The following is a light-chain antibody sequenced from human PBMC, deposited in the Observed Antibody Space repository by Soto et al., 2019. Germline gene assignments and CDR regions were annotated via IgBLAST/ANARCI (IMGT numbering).Light chain of an antibody. Sequence: DIQMTQSPSSLSASVGDRVTITCRASQSISSYLNWYQQKPGKAPKLLIYAASSLQSGVPSRFSGSGSGTDFTLTISSLQPEDFATYYRQQLESYPSTFGGGTKVDIK. CDR3: QQLESYPST. J-gene: IGKJ4*01. CDR2: AAS. V-gene: IGKV1-39*01. CDR1: QSISSY.